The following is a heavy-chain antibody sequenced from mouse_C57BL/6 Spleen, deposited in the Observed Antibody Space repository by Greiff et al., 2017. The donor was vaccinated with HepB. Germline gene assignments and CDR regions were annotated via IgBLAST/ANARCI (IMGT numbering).Heavy chain of an antibody. Sequence: QVQLQQPGAELVMPGASVKLSCKASGYTFTSYWMHWVKQRPGPGLEWIGEIDPSDSYTNYNQKFKGKSTLTVDKSSSTAYMQLSSLTSEDSAVYYCAVITTVVPFAYWGQGTLVTVAA. D-gene: IGHD1-1*01. CDR2: IDPSDSYT. V-gene: IGHV1-69*01. CDR3: AVITTVVPFAY. J-gene: IGHJ3*01. CDR1: GYTFTSYW.